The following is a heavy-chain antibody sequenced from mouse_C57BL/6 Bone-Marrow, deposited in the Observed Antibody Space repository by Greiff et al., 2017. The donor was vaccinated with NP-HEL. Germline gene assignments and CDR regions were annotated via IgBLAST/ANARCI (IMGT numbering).Heavy chain of an antibody. CDR2: IDPSDSYT. CDR1: GYTFTSYW. V-gene: IGHV1-50*01. J-gene: IGHJ4*01. Sequence: QVQLQQPGAELVKPGASVKLSCKASGYTFTSYWMQWVKQRPGQGLEWIGEIDPSDSYTNYNQKFKGKATLTVDTSSSTAYMQLSSLTSEDSAVYYGARSDLLGDAMDYWGQGTSVTVSS. D-gene: IGHD2-1*01. CDR3: ARSDLLGDAMDY.